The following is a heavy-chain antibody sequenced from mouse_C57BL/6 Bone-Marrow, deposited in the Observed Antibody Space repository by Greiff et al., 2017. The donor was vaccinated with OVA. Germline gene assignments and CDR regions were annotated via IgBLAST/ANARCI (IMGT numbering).Heavy chain of an antibody. V-gene: IGHV1-72*01. J-gene: IGHJ1*03. CDR1: GYTFTSYW. CDR3: ALYSNSFYWYFDV. CDR2: LDPNRGGT. D-gene: IGHD2-5*01. Sequence: QVQLKQPGAELVKPGASVKLSCKASGYTFTSYWMHWVKQRPGRGLEWIGRLDPNRGGTKYNEKFKSKATLTVDKPSSTAYMQLSSLTSEDSAVYYCALYSNSFYWYFDVWGTGTAVTVSS.